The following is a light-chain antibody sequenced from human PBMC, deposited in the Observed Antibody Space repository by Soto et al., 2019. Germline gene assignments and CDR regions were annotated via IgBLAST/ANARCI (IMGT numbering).Light chain of an antibody. V-gene: IGLV4-69*01. J-gene: IGLJ3*02. Sequence: QSALTQSPSASASLGASVKLTCTLSRGHSSYAIAWHQQQPEKGPRYLMKLNADGSHSKGDGIPDRFSGSSSGTERYLTISSLQSEDEADYYCQTWGTGIQVFGGGTKVTVL. CDR2: LNADGSH. CDR1: RGHSSYA. CDR3: QTWGTGIQV.